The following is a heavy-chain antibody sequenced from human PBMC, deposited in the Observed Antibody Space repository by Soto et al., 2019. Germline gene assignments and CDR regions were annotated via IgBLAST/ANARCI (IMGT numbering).Heavy chain of an antibody. CDR1: GGTFSSYT. Sequence: ASVKVSCKASGGTFSSYTISWVRQAPGQGLDWMGRIIPILGIANYAQKFQGRVTITADKSTSTAYMELSSLRSEDTAVYYCARDVNYYDSSGYYLEYFDYWGQGTLVTVSS. CDR2: IIPILGIA. V-gene: IGHV1-69*04. J-gene: IGHJ4*02. CDR3: ARDVNYYDSSGYYLEYFDY. D-gene: IGHD3-22*01.